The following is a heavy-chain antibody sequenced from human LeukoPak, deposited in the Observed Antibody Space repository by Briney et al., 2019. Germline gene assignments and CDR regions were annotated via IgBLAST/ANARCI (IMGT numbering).Heavy chain of an antibody. CDR1: GASINNYY. J-gene: IGHJ4*03. D-gene: IGHD3-22*01. CDR2: IYSTGDT. V-gene: IGHV4-59*01. Sequence: SVTLSLTCTVSGASINNYYWSWVRQPPLKGLEWIGYIYSTGDTSYNPSLESRVSISMDTSKNHFSLEITSVTAADTAVYYCARGSRVYDRSGFHTWHDYWGHGTLVTVSS. CDR3: ARGSRVYDRSGFHTWHDY.